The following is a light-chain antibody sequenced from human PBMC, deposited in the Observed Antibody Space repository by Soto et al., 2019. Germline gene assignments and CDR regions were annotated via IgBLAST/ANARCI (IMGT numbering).Light chain of an antibody. V-gene: IGKV3-20*01. CDR1: QNLGTLY. CDR2: SAS. CDR3: QQYAGSPRT. J-gene: IGKJ1*01. Sequence: EIVLTQSPGTLSLSPGERGTLSCRASQNLGTLYLAWFQQKSGQAPRLLIYSASRRATGIPDRLTGSGYGTDFTLTINRVEPEDWAVYVGQQYAGSPRTFGQGTKVDIK.